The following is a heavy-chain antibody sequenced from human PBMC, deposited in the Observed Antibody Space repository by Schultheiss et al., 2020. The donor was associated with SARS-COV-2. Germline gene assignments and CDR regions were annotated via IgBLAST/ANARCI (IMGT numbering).Heavy chain of an antibody. CDR3: TTDTITYSSSWYVYYGMDV. J-gene: IGHJ6*02. CDR1: GFTFSNAW. D-gene: IGHD6-13*01. CDR2: IKSKTDGGTT. V-gene: IGHV3-15*01. Sequence: GESLKISCAASGFTFSNAWMSWVRQAPGKGLEWVGRIKSKTDGGTTDYAAPVKGRFTISRDDSKNTLYLQMNSLKTEDTAVYYCTTDTITYSSSWYVYYGMDVWGQGTTVTVSS.